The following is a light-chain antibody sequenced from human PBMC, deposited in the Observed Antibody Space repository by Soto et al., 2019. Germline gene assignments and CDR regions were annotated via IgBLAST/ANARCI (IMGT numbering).Light chain of an antibody. CDR3: QSYDKSLSSSV. V-gene: IGLV1-40*01. CDR2: GNN. Sequence: VLTQPPSVSGAPGQRVTISCTGSSSNIGAGYDVHWYQHLPATAPKLLIYGNNNRPSGVPDRFSGSKSGTSASLAITGLQAEDEADFYCQSYDKSLSSSVFGGGTKLTVL. CDR1: SSNIGAGYD. J-gene: IGLJ2*01.